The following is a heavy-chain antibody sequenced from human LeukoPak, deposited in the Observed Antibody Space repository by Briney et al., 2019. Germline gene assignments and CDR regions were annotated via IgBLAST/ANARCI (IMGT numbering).Heavy chain of an antibody. D-gene: IGHD6-6*01. Sequence: SETLSLTCAVYGGSFSGYYWNWIRQPPGKGQEWIGEINHSGSPNYNPSLKSRVTISVDSSKNQFSLKLSSVTAADTAVYYCARGPGWSIAARPLDHWGQGTLVTVSS. J-gene: IGHJ4*02. V-gene: IGHV4-34*01. CDR3: ARGPGWSIAARPLDH. CDR1: GGSFSGYY. CDR2: INHSGSP.